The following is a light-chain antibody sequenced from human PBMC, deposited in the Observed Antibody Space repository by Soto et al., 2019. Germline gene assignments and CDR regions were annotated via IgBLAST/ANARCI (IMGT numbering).Light chain of an antibody. CDR2: EGS. V-gene: IGLV2-23*01. CDR3: CSYADSQV. Sequence: QSALTQPASVSGSPGQSITISCTGTSSDFGSYNLVSWYQHHPGKAPKLMIYEGSKRPSGVSNRFSGAKSGNTASLTISGLQAEDEADYNCCSYADSQVFGGGTKPTVL. J-gene: IGLJ2*01. CDR1: SSDFGSYNL.